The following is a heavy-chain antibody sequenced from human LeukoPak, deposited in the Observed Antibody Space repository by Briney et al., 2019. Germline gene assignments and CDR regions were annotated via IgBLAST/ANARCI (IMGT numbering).Heavy chain of an antibody. Sequence: PSETLSLTCAVYGGSFSGYYWSWIRQPPGKGLEWIGEINHSGSTNYNPSLKSRVTISVDTSKNQFSLKLSSVTAADTAVYYCARGSLVVRGVPPYRYFDDWGQGTLVTVSS. V-gene: IGHV4-34*01. CDR2: INHSGST. CDR1: GGSFSGYY. CDR3: ARGSLVVRGVPPYRYFDD. D-gene: IGHD3-10*01. J-gene: IGHJ4*02.